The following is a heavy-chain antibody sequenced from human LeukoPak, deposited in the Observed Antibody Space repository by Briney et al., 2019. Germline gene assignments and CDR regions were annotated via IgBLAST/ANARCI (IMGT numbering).Heavy chain of an antibody. CDR1: GGSFSGYY. D-gene: IGHD3/OR15-3a*01. Sequence: PSETLSLTCAVYGGSFSGYYWSWIRQPPGKGLEWIGEINHSGSTNYNPSLKSQVSISIDTSKNQFSLRLTSVTAADTAVYYCARQTGSGLFILPGGQGTLVTVSS. CDR3: ARQTGSGLFILP. J-gene: IGHJ4*02. CDR2: INHSGST. V-gene: IGHV4-34*01.